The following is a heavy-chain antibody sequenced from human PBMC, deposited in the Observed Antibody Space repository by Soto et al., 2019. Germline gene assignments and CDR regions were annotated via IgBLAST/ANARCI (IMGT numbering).Heavy chain of an antibody. CDR1: GHTCINYD. V-gene: IGHV1-18*01. J-gene: IGHJ4*02. Sequence: QVQLVQSGPEVKEPGASVRVACKASGHTCINYDIFWVRQAPGQGLEGMGWISTSNGDTNYAQNFQGGVTTTTDTSTNTAYVELRSLRYDDTAIYYCARDITGATGGYWGRGTLVTVSS. D-gene: IGHD1-26*01. CDR2: ISTSNGDT. CDR3: ARDITGATGGY.